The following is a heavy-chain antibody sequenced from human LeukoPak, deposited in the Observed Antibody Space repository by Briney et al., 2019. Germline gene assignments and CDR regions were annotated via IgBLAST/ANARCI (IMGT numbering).Heavy chain of an antibody. CDR3: AKAGEYSSGWFWVRGPTEPYFDY. Sequence: GGSLRLSCAASGFTFSSYSMNWVRQAPGKGLEWVAVISYDGSNKYYADSVKGRFTISRDNSKDTLYLQMNSLRAEDTAVYYCAKAGEYSSGWFWVRGPTEPYFDYWGQGTLVTVSS. D-gene: IGHD6-19*01. V-gene: IGHV3-30*18. CDR1: GFTFSSYS. CDR2: ISYDGSNK. J-gene: IGHJ4*02.